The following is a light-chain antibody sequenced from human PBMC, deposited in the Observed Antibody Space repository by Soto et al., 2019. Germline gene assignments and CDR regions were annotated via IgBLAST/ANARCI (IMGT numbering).Light chain of an antibody. CDR1: QGISSY. J-gene: IGKJ5*01. CDR2: AAS. Sequence: AIRMTQSPSSLSASTGDRVTITCRASQGISSYLAWYQQKPGKAPKLLIYAASTLQGGVPSRFSGSGSGTDFTLTISCLQSEDFATYYCQQYYSYPITFGQGTRLEIK. CDR3: QQYYSYPIT. V-gene: IGKV1-8*01.